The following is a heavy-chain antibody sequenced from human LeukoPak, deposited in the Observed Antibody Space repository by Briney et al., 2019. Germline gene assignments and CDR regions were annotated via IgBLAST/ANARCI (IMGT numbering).Heavy chain of an antibody. V-gene: IGHV3-23*01. CDR3: AKSDTYRFDY. D-gene: IGHD2-21*02. Sequence: PGGSLRLSCAASGFTFSSYAMTWVRQAPGKGLEWVSAISRSGGDTEYADSVKGRFTISRDNSKNSLYLQMNSLRDEDTAVYYCAKSDTYRFDYWGQGTLVTVSS. CDR1: GFTFSSYA. CDR2: ISRSGGDT. J-gene: IGHJ4*02.